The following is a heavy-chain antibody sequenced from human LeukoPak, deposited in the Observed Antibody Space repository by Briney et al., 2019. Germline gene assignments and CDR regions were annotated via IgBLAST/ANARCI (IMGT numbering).Heavy chain of an antibody. J-gene: IGHJ4*02. CDR1: GGSFSGYY. Sequence: SETLSLTCAVYGGSFSGYYWSWIRQPPGKGLEWIGEINHSGSTNYNPSLKSRVTISVDTSKNQFSLKLSSVTAADTAVYYCASRGAYYYDSSGYYDFDYWGQGTLVTVSS. D-gene: IGHD3-22*01. V-gene: IGHV4-34*01. CDR3: ASRGAYYYDSSGYYDFDY. CDR2: INHSGST.